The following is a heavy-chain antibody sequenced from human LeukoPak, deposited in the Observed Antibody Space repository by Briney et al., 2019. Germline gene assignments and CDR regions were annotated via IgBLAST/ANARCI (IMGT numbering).Heavy chain of an antibody. V-gene: IGHV3-74*01. D-gene: IGHD2-8*01. CDR1: GFTFSSHW. Sequence: GGSLRLSCAASGFTFSSHWMHWVRQAPGKGLVWVSRIKSDGSSTSYADSVKGRFTISRDNAKNTLYLQMNNLRAEDTAVYYCARDLGGSYYCPKGVCSSDYWGQGTLVTVSS. CDR2: IKSDGSST. J-gene: IGHJ4*02. CDR3: ARDLGGSYYCPKGVCSSDY.